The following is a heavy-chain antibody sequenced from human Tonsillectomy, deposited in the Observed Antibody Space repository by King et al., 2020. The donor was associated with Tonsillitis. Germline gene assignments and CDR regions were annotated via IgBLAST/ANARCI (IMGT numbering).Heavy chain of an antibody. J-gene: IGHJ4*02. CDR1: GDSISDYY. CDR2: IYTSGNT. V-gene: IGHV4-4*07. CDR3: ARDMVRGLIQPFDY. Sequence: LQLQESGPGLVKPSETLSLTCTVSGDSISDYYWSWIRQPAGKGLEWIGRIYTSGNTNYNPSLKSRVTMSVDTSKNQFSLRLSSVTAADTAGYFCARDMVRGLIQPFDYWGQGTLVTVSS. D-gene: IGHD3-10*01.